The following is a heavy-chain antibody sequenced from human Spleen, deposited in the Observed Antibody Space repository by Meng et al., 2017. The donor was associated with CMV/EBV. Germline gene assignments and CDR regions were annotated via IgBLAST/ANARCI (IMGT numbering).Heavy chain of an antibody. CDR3: ATDFWGDGH. CDR1: GIVFSNFA. CDR2: VGRDVKQR. V-gene: IGHV3-30*02. Sequence: GESLKISCATSGIVFSNFAMNWVRQSPGKGLEWVAYVGRDVKQREYADSVKGRFTGSRDNSKNAVYLQMSDLRDEDAGVYFCATDFWGDGHWGQGTLVTVS. D-gene: IGHD3-3*01. J-gene: IGHJ4*02.